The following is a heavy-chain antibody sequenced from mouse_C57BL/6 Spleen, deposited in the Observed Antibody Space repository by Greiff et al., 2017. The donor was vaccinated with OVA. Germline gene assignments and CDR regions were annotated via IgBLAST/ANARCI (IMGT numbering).Heavy chain of an antibody. D-gene: IGHD2-14*01. CDR1: GYAFSSSW. Sequence: VQLQQSGPELVKPGASVKISCKASGYAFSSSWMNWVKQRPGKGLEWIGRIYPGDGDTNYNGKFKDKATLTADKSSSTAYMQLSSLTSEDSAVYFCARSGDRPYAMDYWGQGTSVTVSS. J-gene: IGHJ4*01. CDR3: ARSGDRPYAMDY. V-gene: IGHV1-82*01. CDR2: IYPGDGDT.